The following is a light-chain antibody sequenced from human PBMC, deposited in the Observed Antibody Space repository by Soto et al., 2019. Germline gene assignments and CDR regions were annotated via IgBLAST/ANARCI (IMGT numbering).Light chain of an antibody. CDR2: KAS. CDR1: QTISSW. CDR3: QHYNSYSEA. Sequence: DLQMTQSPSNLPGSGGDRVTSTCRASQTISSWLAWYQQKQGKAPKXXIYKASTLKSGVPSRFSGSGYGTEFNLTISSLQTDDFATYYCQHYNSYSEAFGQGTKVDIK. J-gene: IGKJ1*01. V-gene: IGKV1-5*03.